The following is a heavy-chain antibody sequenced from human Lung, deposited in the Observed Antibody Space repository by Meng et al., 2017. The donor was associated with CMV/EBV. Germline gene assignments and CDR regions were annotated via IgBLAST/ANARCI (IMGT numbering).Heavy chain of an antibody. J-gene: IGHJ4*02. V-gene: IGHV3-72*01. D-gene: IGHD6-13*01. CDR3: VKDSRTTRDFDY. Sequence: SLKISXAASGFAFTDYYMDWVRQAPGRGLEWVARSREKTSGYSTEYAASVKGRFTISREESSNSLYLHMNSLKIEDTAVYYCVKDSRTTRDFDYWGQGTRVTVSS. CDR2: SREKTSGYST. CDR1: GFAFTDYY.